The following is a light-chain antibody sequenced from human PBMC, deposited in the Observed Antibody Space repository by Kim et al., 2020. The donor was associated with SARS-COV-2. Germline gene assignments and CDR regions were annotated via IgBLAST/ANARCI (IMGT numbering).Light chain of an antibody. CDR3: QQSYSSPPT. V-gene: IGKV1-39*01. Sequence: DIQMIQSPSSLSASIGDRVTITCRASQSISRHFNWYQKRPAEAPKLLIYGASNLQSGVPSRFSGSGSGTDFTLAISSLQPEDFATYFCQQSYSSPPTFGQGTKVEIK. J-gene: IGKJ1*01. CDR2: GAS. CDR1: QSISRH.